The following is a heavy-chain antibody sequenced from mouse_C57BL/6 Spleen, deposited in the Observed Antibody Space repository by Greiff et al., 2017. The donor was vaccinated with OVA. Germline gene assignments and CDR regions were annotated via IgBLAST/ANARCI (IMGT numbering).Heavy chain of an antibody. CDR1: GYTFTSYW. D-gene: IGHD1-1*02. Sequence: QVQLQQPGAELVKPGASVKMSCKASGYTFTSYWITWVKQRPGQGLEWIGDIYPGSGSTNYNEKFKSKATLTVDTSSSTAYMQLSSLTSEDSAVYYCARSDYGHWYFDVWGTGTTVTVSS. V-gene: IGHV1-55*01. CDR3: ARSDYGHWYFDV. J-gene: IGHJ1*03. CDR2: IYPGSGST.